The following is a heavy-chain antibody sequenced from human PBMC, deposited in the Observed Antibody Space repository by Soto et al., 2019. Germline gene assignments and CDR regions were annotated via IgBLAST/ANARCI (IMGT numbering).Heavy chain of an antibody. J-gene: IGHJ4*02. D-gene: IGHD1-26*01. CDR1: DGSISNGGYS. Sequence: QLQLQESGSGLVKPSQTLSLTCAVSDGSISNGGYSWSWIRQPPGKGLEWIGYFYHSGSTYYNPSLKSRVTISVDRSKNQFSLNLSSVTAADTAVYYCARSLTLVGARGYFDYWGQGTLVTVSS. V-gene: IGHV4-30-2*01. CDR3: ARSLTLVGARGYFDY. CDR2: FYHSGST.